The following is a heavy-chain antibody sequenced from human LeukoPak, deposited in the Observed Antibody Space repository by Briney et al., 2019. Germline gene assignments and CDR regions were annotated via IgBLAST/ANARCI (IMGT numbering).Heavy chain of an antibody. CDR3: ARVGGDILTGHRTGYYYAMDV. D-gene: IGHD3-9*01. CDR1: GFTLTSYA. J-gene: IGHJ6*02. CDR2: ISYDGSNK. Sequence: GRSLRLSCAASGFTLTSYAMYWVRQAPGKGLEWVALISYDGSNKYYADSVKGRFTISRDNSKNTVYLQMNSPRAEDTAVYYCARVGGDILTGHRTGYYYAMDVWGQGTTVTVSS. V-gene: IGHV3-30-3*01.